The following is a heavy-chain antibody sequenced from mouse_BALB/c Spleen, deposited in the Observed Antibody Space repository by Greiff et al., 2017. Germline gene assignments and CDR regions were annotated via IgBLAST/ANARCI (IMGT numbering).Heavy chain of an antibody. D-gene: IGHD2-14*01. Sequence: EVKLMESGGGLVKPGGSLKLSCAASGFTFSDYYMYWVRQTPEKRLEWVATIRDGGSYTYDPDSVKGRFTISRDNAKNNLYLQMSSLKAEDTAMYYCAIGGYRYDGGYYAMDYWGQGTSVTVAS. CDR1: GFTFSDYY. CDR3: AIGGYRYDGGYYAMDY. V-gene: IGHV5-4*02. CDR2: IRDGGSYT. J-gene: IGHJ4*01.